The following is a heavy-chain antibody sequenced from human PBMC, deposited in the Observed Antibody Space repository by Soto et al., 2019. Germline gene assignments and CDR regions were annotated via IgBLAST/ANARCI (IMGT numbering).Heavy chain of an antibody. CDR2: IYYSGST. V-gene: IGHV4-39*07. D-gene: IGHD1-26*01. CDR1: DGSISSSRYY. CDR3: ARDSGSYPYYFDS. J-gene: IGHJ4*02. Sequence: SEPLSLTYTVSDGSISSSRYYWGWMRQPPGKGLEWIGRIYYSGSTNYNPSLKSRVTMSVDTSKNQFSLKLSSVTAADTAVYYCARDSGSYPYYFDSWGQGTLVTVSS.